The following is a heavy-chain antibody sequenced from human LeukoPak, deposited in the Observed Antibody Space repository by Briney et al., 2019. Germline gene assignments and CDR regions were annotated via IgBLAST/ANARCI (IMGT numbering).Heavy chain of an antibody. CDR2: ISYDGSNK. Sequence: GSLRLSCAASGFTFSSYGMHWVCQAPGKGLEWVAVISYDGSNKYYADSVKGRFTISRDNSKNTLYLQMNSLRAEDTAVYYCAKDVDTAMGDWGQGTLVTVSS. V-gene: IGHV3-30*18. J-gene: IGHJ4*02. CDR3: AKDVDTAMGD. CDR1: GFTFSSYG. D-gene: IGHD5-18*01.